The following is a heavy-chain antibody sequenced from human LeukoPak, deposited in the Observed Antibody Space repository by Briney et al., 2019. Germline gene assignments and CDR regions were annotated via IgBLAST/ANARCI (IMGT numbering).Heavy chain of an antibody. V-gene: IGHV4-39*01. CDR1: GGSISISTYY. CDR3: ARVVVAAAGTWDY. CDR2: IHYSGSA. D-gene: IGHD6-13*01. Sequence: SETLSLTCTVSGGSISISTYYWGWIRQPPGKGLEWIGSIHYSGSAYYNPSLKSRATISVDTSKNQFSLELSSVTAADTAVYYCARVVVAAAGTWDYWGQGTLVTVSS. J-gene: IGHJ4*02.